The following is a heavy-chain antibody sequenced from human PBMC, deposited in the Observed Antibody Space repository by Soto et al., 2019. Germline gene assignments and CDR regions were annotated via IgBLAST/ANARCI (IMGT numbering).Heavy chain of an antibody. Sequence: ASETLSLTCTVSGGSISSYYWSWIRQPPGKGLEWIGYIYYSGSTNYNPSLKSRVTISVDTSKNQFSPKLSSVTAADTAVYYCARAYDFWSGFDYGMDVWGQGTTVTVSS. D-gene: IGHD3-3*01. CDR3: ARAYDFWSGFDYGMDV. CDR1: GGSISSYY. J-gene: IGHJ6*02. V-gene: IGHV4-59*01. CDR2: IYYSGST.